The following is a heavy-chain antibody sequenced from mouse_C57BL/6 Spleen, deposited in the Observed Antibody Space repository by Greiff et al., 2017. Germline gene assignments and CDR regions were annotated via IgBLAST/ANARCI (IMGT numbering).Heavy chain of an antibody. CDR3: ARGGFITTVVARYFDV. J-gene: IGHJ1*03. Sequence: QVHVKQSGAELVKPGASVKLSCKASGYTFTSYWMHWVKQRPGQGLEWIGMIHPNSGSTNYNEKFKSKATLTVDKSSSTAYMQLSSLTSEDSAVYYCARGGFITTVVARYFDVWGTGTTVTVSS. CDR1: GYTFTSYW. CDR2: IHPNSGST. V-gene: IGHV1-64*01. D-gene: IGHD1-1*01.